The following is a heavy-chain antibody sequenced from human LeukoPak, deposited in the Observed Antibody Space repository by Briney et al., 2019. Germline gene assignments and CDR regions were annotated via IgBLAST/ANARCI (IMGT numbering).Heavy chain of an antibody. J-gene: IGHJ4*02. CDR1: GYTFTGYY. V-gene: IGHV1-2*02. Sequence: GASVKVSCKASGYTFTGYYMHWARQAPGQGLEWMGWINPNSGGTNYAQKFQGRVTMTRDTSISTAYMELSRLRSDDTAVYYCARRGDSSGKELAYWGQGTLVTVSS. CDR3: ARRGDSSGKELAY. CDR2: INPNSGGT. D-gene: IGHD3-22*01.